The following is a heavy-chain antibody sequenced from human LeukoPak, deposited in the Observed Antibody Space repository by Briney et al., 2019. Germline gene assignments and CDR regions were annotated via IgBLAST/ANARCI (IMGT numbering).Heavy chain of an antibody. CDR2: ICAYNVNT. CDR1: GYTFSSYG. J-gene: IGHJ4*02. V-gene: IGHV1-18*01. Sequence: ASVKVSCQASGYTFSSYGISWVGQAPGQGLDWMGWICAYNVNTNYAQKLQGRVTITTVTSTSTDYMVLRSLSSDDTAVYYCARETDTAMVPDYWGQGTLVTVSS. D-gene: IGHD5-18*01. CDR3: ARETDTAMVPDY.